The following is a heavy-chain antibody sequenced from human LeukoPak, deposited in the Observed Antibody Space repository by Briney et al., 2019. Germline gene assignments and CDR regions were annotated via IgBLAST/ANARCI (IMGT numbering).Heavy chain of an antibody. CDR1: GGSFSGYY. CDR2: INHSGST. CDR3: ARVLYYYGSGSYYHSYYFDY. J-gene: IGHJ4*02. D-gene: IGHD3-10*01. Sequence: PSETLSLTCAVYGGSFSGYYWSWIRQPPGKGLEWIGEINHSGSTNYNPSLKSRVTISVDTSKNQFSLKLSSVTAADTAVYYCARVLYYYGSGSYYHSYYFDYWGQGTLVTVSS. V-gene: IGHV4-34*01.